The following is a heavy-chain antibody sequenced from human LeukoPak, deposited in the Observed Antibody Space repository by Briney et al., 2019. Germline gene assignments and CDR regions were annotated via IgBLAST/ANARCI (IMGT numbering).Heavy chain of an antibody. J-gene: IGHJ5*02. D-gene: IGHD3-10*01. Sequence: PSETLSLTCAVYGGSFSGYYWSWIRQPPRKGLEWIGEINHSGSTNYNPSLKSRVTISVDTSKNQFSLKLSSVTAADTAVYYCARKPYGSGRRWFDPWGQGTLVTVSS. CDR2: INHSGST. CDR1: GGSFSGYY. CDR3: ARKPYGSGRRWFDP. V-gene: IGHV4-34*01.